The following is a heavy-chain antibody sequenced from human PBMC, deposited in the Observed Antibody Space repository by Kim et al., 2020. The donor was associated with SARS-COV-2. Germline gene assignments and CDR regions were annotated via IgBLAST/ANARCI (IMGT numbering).Heavy chain of an antibody. V-gene: IGHV1-46*01. CDR2: INPSGGST. Sequence: ASVKVSCKASGYTFTSYYMHWVRQAPGQGLEWMGIINPSGGSTSYAQKFQGRVTMTRDTSTSTVYMGLSSLRSEDTAVYYCARVFRAMVRGVITDDAFDIWGQGTMVTVSS. D-gene: IGHD3-10*01. CDR1: GYTFTSYY. CDR3: ARVFRAMVRGVITDDAFDI. J-gene: IGHJ3*02.